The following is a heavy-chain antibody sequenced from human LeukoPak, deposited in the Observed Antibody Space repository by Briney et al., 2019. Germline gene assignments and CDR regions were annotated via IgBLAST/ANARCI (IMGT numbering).Heavy chain of an antibody. CDR3: SRDLRGRDDY. V-gene: IGHV3-74*01. CDR2: INTGGSTT. CDR1: GFTFSSYW. D-gene: IGHD5-24*01. J-gene: IGHJ4*02. Sequence: GGSLRLSCAASGFTFSSYWMHWVRQAPGKGLVWVSRINTGGSTTDYADSVKGRFTISRDNTKNTLYLQMNSLRAEDTAVYYCSRDLRGRDDYWGQGILVIVSS.